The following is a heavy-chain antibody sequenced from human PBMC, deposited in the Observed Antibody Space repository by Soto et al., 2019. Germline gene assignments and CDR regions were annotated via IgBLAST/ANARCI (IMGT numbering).Heavy chain of an antibody. CDR2: IYYSGST. CDR3: ARVLLVPAAMNYYYGMDV. CDR1: GGSISSGDYY. V-gene: IGHV4-30-4*01. J-gene: IGHJ6*02. Sequence: PSETLSLTCTVSGGSISSGDYYWSWIRQPPGKGLEWIGYIYYSGSTYYNPSLKSRVTISVDTSKNQFSLKLSSVTAADTAVYYCARVLLVPAAMNYYYGMDVWGQGTTVTVSS. D-gene: IGHD2-2*01.